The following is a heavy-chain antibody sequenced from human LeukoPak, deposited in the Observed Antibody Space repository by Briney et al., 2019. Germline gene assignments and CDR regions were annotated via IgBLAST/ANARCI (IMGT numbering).Heavy chain of an antibody. J-gene: IGHJ3*02. CDR3: ARGGSYRSDAFDI. CDR1: GFTVSSNY. CDR2: IYSGGST. Sequence: GGSLRLSCAASGFTVSSNYMSWVRQAPGKGLEWVSVIYSGGSTYYADSVKGRFTISRDNSKNTLYLQMNSLRAEDTAVYYCARGGSYRSDAFDIWGRGTMVTVSS. V-gene: IGHV3-53*01. D-gene: IGHD1-26*01.